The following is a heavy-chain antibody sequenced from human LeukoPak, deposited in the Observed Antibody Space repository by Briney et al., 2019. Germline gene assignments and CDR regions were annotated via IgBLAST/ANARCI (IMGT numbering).Heavy chain of an antibody. Sequence: ETLSLTCTVSGGSISSSSYYWGWIRQPPGKGLEWVSSISSSSSYIYYADSVKGRFTISRDNAKNSLYLQMNSLRAEDTAVYYCARDLVVTAILGPYDYWGQGTLVTVSS. J-gene: IGHJ4*02. CDR1: GGSISSSS. CDR3: ARDLVVTAILGPYDY. D-gene: IGHD2-21*02. CDR2: ISSSSSYI. V-gene: IGHV3-21*01.